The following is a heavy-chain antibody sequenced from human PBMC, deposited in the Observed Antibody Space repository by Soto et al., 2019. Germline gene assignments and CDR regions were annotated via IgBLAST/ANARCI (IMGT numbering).Heavy chain of an antibody. CDR3: ARAPTTVTTAYYFDY. V-gene: IGHV3-30-3*01. D-gene: IGHD4-17*01. CDR2: ISYDGSNK. Sequence: VQLVESGGGVVQPGRSLRLSCAASGFTFSSYAMHWVRQAPGKGQEWVAVISYDGSNKYYADSVKGRFTISRDNSKNTLYLQMNSLRAEDTAVYYCARAPTTVTTAYYFDYWGQGTLVTVSS. J-gene: IGHJ4*02. CDR1: GFTFSSYA.